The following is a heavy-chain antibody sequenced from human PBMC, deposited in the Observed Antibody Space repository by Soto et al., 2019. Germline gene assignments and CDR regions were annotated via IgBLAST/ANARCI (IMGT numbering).Heavy chain of an antibody. Sequence: QVQLVESGGGVVQPGRSLRLSCAASGFTFSSYAMHWVRQAPGKGLEWVAVISYDGSNKYYADSVKGRFTISRDNSKNKLYLQMNSLRAEDTAVYYCAREWAHIVEMNNGMDVWGQGTTVTVSS. CDR3: AREWAHIVEMNNGMDV. CDR1: GFTFSSYA. D-gene: IGHD2-15*01. CDR2: ISYDGSNK. V-gene: IGHV3-30-3*01. J-gene: IGHJ6*02.